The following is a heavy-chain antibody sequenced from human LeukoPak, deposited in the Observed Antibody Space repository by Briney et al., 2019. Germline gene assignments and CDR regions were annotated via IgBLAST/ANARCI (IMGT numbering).Heavy chain of an antibody. V-gene: IGHV3-30*02. J-gene: IGHJ4*02. D-gene: IGHD4-17*01. CDR2: IRYDESNK. CDR1: VVTFSSYG. CDR3: AKDLFCYGDSPLLGY. Sequence: GGSLRLSRAPSVVTFSSYGMHSVRQAPGKGVEWVAFIRYDESNKYYADNVKGRFTISRNNSKNTLYLQMNSLRAEDTAVYYCAKDLFCYGDSPLLGYWGQGTLVTVSS.